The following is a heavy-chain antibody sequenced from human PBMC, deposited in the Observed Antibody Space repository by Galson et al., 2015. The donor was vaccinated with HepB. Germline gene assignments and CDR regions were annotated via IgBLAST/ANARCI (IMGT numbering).Heavy chain of an antibody. CDR2: NFYSGCT. J-gene: IGHJ4*02. D-gene: IGHD5-24*01. V-gene: IGHV4-39*01. Sequence: ETLSLTCTVSGGSISSSNYYWGWIRQPPGKGLEWIGSNFYSGCTYYNPSLQGRVTISEETSKNQLSLKVNCVTAADTAFYYCASGRRDGYRYFDYWGQGTLVTVSS. CDR3: ASGRRDGYRYFDY. CDR1: GGSISSSNYY.